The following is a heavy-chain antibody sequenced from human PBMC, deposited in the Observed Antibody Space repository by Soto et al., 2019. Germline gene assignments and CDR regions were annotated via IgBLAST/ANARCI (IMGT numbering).Heavy chain of an antibody. J-gene: IGHJ4*02. CDR2: ISYDGNNK. CDR3: AKAVYNWNDGFFDY. D-gene: IGHD1-1*01. CDR1: GFTFSSYG. V-gene: IGHV3-30*18. Sequence: QVQLVESGGGVVQPGRSLRLSCAASGFTFSSYGMHWVRQAPGKGLEWVAVISYDGNNKYYADSVKGRFTISRDNSKNTLDLQMNSLRAEDTAVYYWAKAVYNWNDGFFDYLGQGTLVTVSS.